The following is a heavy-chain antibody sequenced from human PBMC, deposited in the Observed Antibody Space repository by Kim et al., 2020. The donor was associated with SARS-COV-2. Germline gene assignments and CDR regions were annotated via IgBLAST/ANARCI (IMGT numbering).Heavy chain of an antibody. Sequence: SETLSLTCTVSGGSISSGGYYWSWIRQHPGKGLEWIGYIYYSGSTYYNPSLKSRVTISVDTSKNQFSLKLSSVTAADTAVYYCARSEGGPNWFDPWGQGTLVTVSS. D-gene: IGHD3-16*01. CDR1: GGSISSGGYY. CDR2: IYYSGST. V-gene: IGHV4-31*03. J-gene: IGHJ5*02. CDR3: ARSEGGPNWFDP.